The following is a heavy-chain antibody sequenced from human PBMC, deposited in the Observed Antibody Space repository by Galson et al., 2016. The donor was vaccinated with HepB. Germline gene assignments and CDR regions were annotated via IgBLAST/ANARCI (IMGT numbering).Heavy chain of an antibody. CDR3: ARDVGYDSSGFHHYFDY. V-gene: IGHV4-39*07. CDR2: IYYSGST. Sequence: ETLSLTCTVSGGSISRSSYYWGWIRQPPGKGLEWIGSIYYSGSTYYNPSLKRRATISVDTSKNQFSLKLSSVTAADTAVYYCARDVGYDSSGFHHYFDYWGQGTLVTVSS. CDR1: GGSISRSSYY. J-gene: IGHJ4*02. D-gene: IGHD3-22*01.